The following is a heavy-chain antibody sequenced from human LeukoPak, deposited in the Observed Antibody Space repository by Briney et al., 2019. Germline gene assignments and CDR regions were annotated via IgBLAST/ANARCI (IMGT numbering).Heavy chain of an antibody. J-gene: IGHJ6*02. CDR3: ARAKGYGHLGYYYYGMDV. CDR1: GFTFSSYE. Sequence: GGSLRLSCAASGFTFSSYEMNWVRQAPGEGLEWVSYISSSGSTIYYADSVKGRFTISRDNAKNSLYLQMNSLRAEDTAVYYCARAKGYGHLGYYYYGMDVWGQGTTVTVSS. CDR2: ISSSGSTI. V-gene: IGHV3-48*03. D-gene: IGHD5-18*01.